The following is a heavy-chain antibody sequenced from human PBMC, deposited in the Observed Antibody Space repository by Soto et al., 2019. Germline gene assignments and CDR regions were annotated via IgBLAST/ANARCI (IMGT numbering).Heavy chain of an antibody. CDR1: GGSNSSSSYY. V-gene: IGHV4-39*01. Sequence: LETLSLTCTVSGGSNSSSSYYWGWIRQPPGKGLEWIGSIYYSGSTYYNPSLKSRVTISVDTSKNQFSLKLSSVTAADTAVYYCARHLQYYYDSSGYYRYFDYWGQGTLVTVSS. CDR3: ARHLQYYYDSSGYYRYFDY. J-gene: IGHJ4*02. D-gene: IGHD3-22*01. CDR2: IYYSGST.